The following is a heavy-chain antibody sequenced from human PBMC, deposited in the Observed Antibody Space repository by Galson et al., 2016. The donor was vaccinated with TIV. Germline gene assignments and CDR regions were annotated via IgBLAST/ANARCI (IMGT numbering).Heavy chain of an antibody. CDR1: EDTFTAYY. Sequence: SVKVSCKASEDTFTAYYIHWVRQAPGLGLEWMGWINPDNGDTNYAQKFEGRVTMTRDTSMTTVYMDLRSLKSDDTAVYYCARDVGTSSTSWVDPWGQGTLVTVSS. CDR2: INPDNGDT. CDR3: ARDVGTSSTSWVDP. V-gene: IGHV1-2*02. J-gene: IGHJ5*02. D-gene: IGHD2-2*01.